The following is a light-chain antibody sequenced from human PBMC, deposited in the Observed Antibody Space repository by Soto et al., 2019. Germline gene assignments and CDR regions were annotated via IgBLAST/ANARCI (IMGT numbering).Light chain of an antibody. CDR1: SNDVGGYNL. Sequence: QSALTQPASVSGSPGQSITISCTGTSNDVGGYNLVSWYQQHPGKVPKLIIYEGNKRPSGVSNRFSGSKSASTATLTISGLQAEDEADYYCSAYTSSSTLYVFATGTKVTVL. CDR2: EGN. CDR3: SAYTSSSTLYV. J-gene: IGLJ1*01. V-gene: IGLV2-14*02.